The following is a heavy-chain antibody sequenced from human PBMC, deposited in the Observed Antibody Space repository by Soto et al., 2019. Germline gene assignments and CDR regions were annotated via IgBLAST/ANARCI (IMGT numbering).Heavy chain of an antibody. V-gene: IGHV3-7*03. D-gene: IGHD6-19*01. Sequence: GGSLRLSCVASGFTFISSFMGWIRQAPGKGLEWVANINQDGGVTYYVDSVEGRFTISRDNTKDSLYLQMTNMDPVDTATYYCAHRPSGWYLFDYWGQGTLVTVSS. CDR1: GFTFISSF. J-gene: IGHJ4*02. CDR3: AHRPSGWYLFDY. CDR2: INQDGGVT.